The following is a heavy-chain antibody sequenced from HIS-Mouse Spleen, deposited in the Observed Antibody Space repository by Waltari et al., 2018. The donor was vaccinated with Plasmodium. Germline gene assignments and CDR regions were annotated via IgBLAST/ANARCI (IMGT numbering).Heavy chain of an antibody. J-gene: IGHJ4*02. CDR2: ISYDGSNK. D-gene: IGHD6-13*01. V-gene: IGHV3-30*18. CDR1: GFPFRSFG. Sequence: QVQLVESGGGVVQPGRSLGLPCAASGFPFRSFGMHWVRQAPGKGLEWVAVISYDGSNKYYADSVKGRFTISRDNSKNTLYLQMNSLRAEDTAVYYCAKDRRSSSWYVDYWGQGTLVTVSS. CDR3: AKDRRSSSWYVDY.